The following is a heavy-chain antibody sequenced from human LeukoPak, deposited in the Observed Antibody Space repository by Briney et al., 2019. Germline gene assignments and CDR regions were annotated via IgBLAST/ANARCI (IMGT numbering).Heavy chain of an antibody. V-gene: IGHV3-23*01. CDR2: ISGSGGST. CDR3: AKDLLRPRSYYFDY. Sequence: GGSLRLSCAASGFTFNTYTMNWVRQAPGKGLEWVSAISGSGGSTYYADSVKGRFTISRDNSKNTLYLQMNSLRAEDTAVYYCAKDLLRPRSYYFDYWGQGTLVTVSS. J-gene: IGHJ4*02. CDR1: GFTFNTYT. D-gene: IGHD2-8*02.